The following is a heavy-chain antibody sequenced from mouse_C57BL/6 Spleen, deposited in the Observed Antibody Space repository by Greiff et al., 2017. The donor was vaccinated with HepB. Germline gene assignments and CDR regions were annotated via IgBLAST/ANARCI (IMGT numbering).Heavy chain of an antibody. V-gene: IGHV5-9-1*02. Sequence: EVQLVESGEGLVKPGGSLKLSCAASGFTFSSYAMSWVRQTPEKRLEWVAYISSGGDHIYYADTVKGRFTISRDNARNTLYLQMSSLKSEDTAMYYCTRGQNWAYYFDYWGQGTTLTVSS. J-gene: IGHJ2*01. CDR1: GFTFSSYA. CDR3: TRGQNWAYYFDY. D-gene: IGHD4-1*01. CDR2: ISSGGDHI.